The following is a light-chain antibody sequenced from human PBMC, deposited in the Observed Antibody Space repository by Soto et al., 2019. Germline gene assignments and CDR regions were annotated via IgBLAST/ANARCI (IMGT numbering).Light chain of an antibody. CDR3: QQYNTWPFT. V-gene: IGKV3D-15*01. J-gene: IGKJ3*01. Sequence: EIVLTQSPATLSVSPGESATLSCRASQNVNIDLVWYQQNPGQAPKVLMFSASARETGIPARFSGGGSETEFTLTISSLQPEDSAVYYCQQYNTWPFTFGPGTKVDIK. CDR2: SAS. CDR1: QNVNID.